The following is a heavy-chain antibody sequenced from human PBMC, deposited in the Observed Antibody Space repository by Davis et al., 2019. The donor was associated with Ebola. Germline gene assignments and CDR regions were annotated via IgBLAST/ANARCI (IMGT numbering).Heavy chain of an antibody. Sequence: GGSLRLSCVVSGFTLDAYGMSWVRQVPGKGLEWVSGINWNGGSTDYADSVKGRFTISRDSAKNSLFLQMNSLRAEDTALYYCARDLGEYGSLAHWGQGTLVSVSS. D-gene: IGHD4-17*01. V-gene: IGHV3-20*04. CDR1: GFTLDAYG. CDR3: ARDLGEYGSLAH. CDR2: INWNGGST. J-gene: IGHJ4*02.